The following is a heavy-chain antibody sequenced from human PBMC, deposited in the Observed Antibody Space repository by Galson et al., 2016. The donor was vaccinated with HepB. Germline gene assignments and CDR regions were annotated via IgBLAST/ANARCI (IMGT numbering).Heavy chain of an antibody. CDR2: IYYSGTT. Sequence: TLSLTCTVSGGSVTITDSYWSWIRQHPGKGLEWIGYIYYSGTTYYSPSLKSRVTISVDTSKSQFSLRLSSVTAADTAVYYCAGARRSGSGWYFDYWGQGALVTVSS. J-gene: IGHJ4*02. V-gene: IGHV4-31*03. D-gene: IGHD3-10*01. CDR1: GGSVTITDSY. CDR3: AGARRSGSGWYFDY.